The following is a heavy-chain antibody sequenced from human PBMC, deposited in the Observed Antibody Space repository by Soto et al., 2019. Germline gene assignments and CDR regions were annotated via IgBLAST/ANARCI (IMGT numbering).Heavy chain of an antibody. CDR2: IKQDGSEK. D-gene: IGHD1-26*01. Sequence: GGSLRPSCAASGFTFSSYWMSWVRQAPGKGMEWVANIKQDGSEKYYVDSGKGRFTISRDNAKDSLYLRMISLRAEDAAVYYCAIDNSGSYYDAFDIWGQGTMVTVSS. V-gene: IGHV3-7*03. J-gene: IGHJ3*02. CDR1: GFTFSSYW. CDR3: AIDNSGSYYDAFDI.